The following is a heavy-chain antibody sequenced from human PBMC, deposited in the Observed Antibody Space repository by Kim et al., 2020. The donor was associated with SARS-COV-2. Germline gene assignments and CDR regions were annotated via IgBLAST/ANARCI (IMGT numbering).Heavy chain of an antibody. CDR2: ISAYNGNT. V-gene: IGHV1-18*01. CDR1: GYTFTSYG. D-gene: IGHD2-2*02. CDR3: ARDHGAILLDRDWFDA. J-gene: IGHJ5*02. Sequence: ASVKVSCKASGYTFTSYGISWVRQAPGQGLEWMGWISAYNGNTNYAQKFPGRVTMTTDTSTSTAYMELRSLRSEDTAVYYCARDHGAILLDRDWFDASGERSLVTVS.